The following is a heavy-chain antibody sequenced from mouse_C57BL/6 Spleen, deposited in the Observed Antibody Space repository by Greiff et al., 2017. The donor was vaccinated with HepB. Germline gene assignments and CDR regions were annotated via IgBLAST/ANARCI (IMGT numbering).Heavy chain of an antibody. J-gene: IGHJ2*01. CDR1: GFSLTSYG. CDR2: IWSGGST. V-gene: IGHV2-5*01. Sequence: VQLQQSGPGIVQPSQSLSITCTVSGFSLTSYGVHWVRQSPGKGLEWLGVIWSGGSTDYNAAFMSRLSITNDNSKIQVFFKMNSLQADDTAIYYCAKNNYNYFDYWGQGTTLTVSS. D-gene: IGHD1-3*01. CDR3: AKNNYNYFDY.